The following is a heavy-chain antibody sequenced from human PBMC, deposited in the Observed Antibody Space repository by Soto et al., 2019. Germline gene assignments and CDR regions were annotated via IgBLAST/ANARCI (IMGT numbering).Heavy chain of an antibody. V-gene: IGHV3-9*01. Sequence: EVQLVESGGGLVQPGRSLRLSCAASGFTFDDYAMHWVRQAPGKGLEWVSGISWNSGSIGYADSVKGRFTISRDNAKNSLYLQMNRLRAEDTALYYCAKDRGGSGGTVWGQGTMVTVSS. D-gene: IGHD2-15*01. CDR3: AKDRGGSGGTV. CDR1: GFTFDDYA. J-gene: IGHJ3*01. CDR2: ISWNSGSI.